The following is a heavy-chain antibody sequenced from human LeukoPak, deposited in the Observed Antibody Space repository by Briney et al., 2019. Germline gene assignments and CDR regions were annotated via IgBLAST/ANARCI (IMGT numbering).Heavy chain of an antibody. CDR1: GYTFTSYD. J-gene: IGHJ4*02. D-gene: IGHD3-3*01. CDR3: ARGRPTYYDFWSGYSY. CDR2: MNPNSGNT. Sequence: ASVTVSCKASGYTFTSYDIHWVRQATGQGLEWMGWMNPNSGNTGYAQKFQGRVTMTRNTSISTAYMELSSLRSEDTAVYYCARGRPTYYDFWSGYSYWGQGTLVTVSS. V-gene: IGHV1-8*01.